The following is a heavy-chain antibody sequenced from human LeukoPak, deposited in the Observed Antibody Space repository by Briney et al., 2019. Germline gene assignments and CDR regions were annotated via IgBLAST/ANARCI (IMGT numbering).Heavy chain of an antibody. CDR2: ISYDGSNK. V-gene: IGHV3-30-3*01. CDR3: AKDRGVWAFDI. D-gene: IGHD3-10*01. CDR1: GITLSSYD. Sequence: PGGSLRLSCAASGITLSSYDMHWVRQAPGKALEWVAVISYDGSNKDYADSVKGRFTISRDNSRNTLDLQMNSLRAEDTAVYYCAKDRGVWAFDIWGRGTMVTVSS. J-gene: IGHJ3*02.